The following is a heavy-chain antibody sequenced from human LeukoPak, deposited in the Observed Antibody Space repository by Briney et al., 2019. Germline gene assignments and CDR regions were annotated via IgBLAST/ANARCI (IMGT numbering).Heavy chain of an antibody. CDR2: IYPGDSDT. CDR3: ARTSSSWRAEYFQH. D-gene: IGHD6-13*01. CDR1: GYSFTSYW. V-gene: IGHV5-51*01. J-gene: IGHJ1*01. Sequence: GESLKISCRGSGYSFTSYWIVCVRQMPGKGLEWMGIIYPGDSDTRYSPSFQGQVTISADKSISTAYLQWSSLKASDTAMYYCARTSSSWRAEYFQHWGQGTLVTVSS.